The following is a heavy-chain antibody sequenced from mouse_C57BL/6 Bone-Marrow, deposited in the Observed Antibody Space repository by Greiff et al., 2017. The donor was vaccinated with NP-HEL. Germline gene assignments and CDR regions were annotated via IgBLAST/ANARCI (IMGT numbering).Heavy chain of an antibody. CDR1: GYTFTSYG. V-gene: IGHV1-81*01. D-gene: IGHD1-1*01. CDR3: ARGITTVVAHYYAMDY. Sequence: VKLLQSGAELARPGASVKLSCKASGYTFTSYGMRWVKQRTGQGLEWIGEIYHISCNTYYNEKFKGKATLTADKSSSTAYMELRSLTSEDSAVYFCARGITTVVAHYYAMDYWGQGTSVTVSS. J-gene: IGHJ4*01. CDR2: IYHISCNT.